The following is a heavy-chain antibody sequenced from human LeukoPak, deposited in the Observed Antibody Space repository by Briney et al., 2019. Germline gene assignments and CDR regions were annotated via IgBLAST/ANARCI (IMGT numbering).Heavy chain of an antibody. CDR3: ARHNRVGLYQTGYWFVS. Sequence: SETLSLTCIVSGGSISSSSYYWGWRRQPPGKGLECSGSIYYSGSTYYNPSLKSRVTIYVDTSKNPCSLKVRSVTAAETAVYNCARHNRVGLYQTGYWFVSWGHGTLVTVSS. D-gene: IGHD2-2*02. CDR1: GGSISSSSYY. V-gene: IGHV4-39*01. CDR2: IYYSGST. J-gene: IGHJ5*01.